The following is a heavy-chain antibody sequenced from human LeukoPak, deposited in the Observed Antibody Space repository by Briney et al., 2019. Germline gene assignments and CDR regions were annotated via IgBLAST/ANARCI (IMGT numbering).Heavy chain of an antibody. CDR3: ARDRYCSTTSCYGDDYYYGMDV. CDR2: IWYDGSNK. V-gene: IGHV3-33*01. D-gene: IGHD2-2*01. J-gene: IGHJ6*04. CDR1: GFTFSSYG. Sequence: GGSLRLSCAASGFTFSSYGMHWVRQAPGKGLEWVAVIWYDGSNKYYADSVKGRFTISRDNSKNTLYLQMISLRAEDTAVYYCARDRYCSTTSCYGDDYYYGMDVWGKGTTVTVSS.